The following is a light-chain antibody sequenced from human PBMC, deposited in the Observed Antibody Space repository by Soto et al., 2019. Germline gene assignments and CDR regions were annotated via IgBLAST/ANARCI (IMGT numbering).Light chain of an antibody. CDR3: SSYAGSDNXV. CDR1: SSDTGDYNY. CDR2: EVS. V-gene: IGLV2-8*01. Sequence: QSVLTQPPSASGSPGQSVTISCSGTSSDTGDYNYVSWYQQHPGKAPKLMIYEVSKRPSGVPDRFSGSKSGNTASLTVSGLQAADEADYYCSSYAGSDNXVFGTGTKVT. J-gene: IGLJ1*01.